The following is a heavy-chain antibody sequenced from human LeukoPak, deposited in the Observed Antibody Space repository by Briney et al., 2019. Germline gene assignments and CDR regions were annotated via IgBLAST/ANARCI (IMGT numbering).Heavy chain of an antibody. V-gene: IGHV3-48*04. CDR1: GFTFSTYW. CDR3: AKVGGGSTSYSNY. D-gene: IGHD2-2*01. J-gene: IGHJ4*02. Sequence: PGGSLRLSCAASGFTFSTYWMNWVRQAPGKGLEWVSYISSGSFTIYYADSVKGRFTISRDNAKNSLYLQMNSLRAEDTAVYYCAKVGGGSTSYSNYWGQGTLVTVSS. CDR2: ISSGSFTI.